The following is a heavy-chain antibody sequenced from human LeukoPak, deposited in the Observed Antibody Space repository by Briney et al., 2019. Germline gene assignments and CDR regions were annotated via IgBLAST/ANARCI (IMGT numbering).Heavy chain of an antibody. D-gene: IGHD1-26*01. CDR2: INTNTGNP. CDR1: GYTFTSYA. V-gene: IGHV7-4-1*02. Sequence: ASVKVSCKASGYTFTSYAMNWVRQAPGQGLEWMGWINTNTGNPTYAQGFTGRFVFSLDTSVSTAYLQISSLEAEDTSVYYCARDTTPPDSGSYRDIEYWFDPWGQGTLVTVSS. J-gene: IGHJ5*02. CDR3: ARDTTPPDSGSYRDIEYWFDP.